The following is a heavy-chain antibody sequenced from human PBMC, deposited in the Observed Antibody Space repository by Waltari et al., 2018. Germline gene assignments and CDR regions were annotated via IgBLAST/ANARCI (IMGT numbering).Heavy chain of an antibody. CDR3: ARMSGSYYAFDI. CDR1: GGSISSSSYY. Sequence: QLQLQESGPGLVKPSETLSLTCTVSGGSISSSSYYWGWIRQPPGKGLEWIGSIYYMGSTYYNPSLKSRVTISVDTSKNQFSLKLSSVTAADTAVYYCARMSGSYYAFDIWGQGTMVTVSS. J-gene: IGHJ3*02. V-gene: IGHV4-39*07. CDR2: IYYMGST. D-gene: IGHD1-26*01.